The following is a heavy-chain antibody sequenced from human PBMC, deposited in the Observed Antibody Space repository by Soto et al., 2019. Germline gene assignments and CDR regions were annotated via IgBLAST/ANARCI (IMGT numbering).Heavy chain of an antibody. J-gene: IGHJ6*02. D-gene: IGHD3-9*01. CDR3: ARDQIRATGYSLLYYYYGMDV. CDR2: INAGNGNT. V-gene: IGHV1-3*01. CDR1: RGSFGSCA. Sequence: ASANVSCKAARGSFGSCAISWVRQAPGQGLEWIGWINAGNGNTKYSQKFQGRVTITRDTSASTACMELSSLRSEDTAVYYCARDQIRATGYSLLYYYYGMDVWGQGTTVTVSS.